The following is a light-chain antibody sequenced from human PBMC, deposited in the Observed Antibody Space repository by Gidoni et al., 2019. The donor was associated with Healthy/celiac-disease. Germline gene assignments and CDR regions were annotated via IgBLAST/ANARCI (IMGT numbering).Light chain of an antibody. Sequence: ETGMQQSPATLSVSTGERATLSCRASQSVSSNLAWYQQKPGQAPRLLIYGASTRATGIPARFSGSGSGTEFTLTISSLQSEDFAVYYCQQYNNWPRTFGPGTKVEIK. J-gene: IGKJ1*01. CDR3: QQYNNWPRT. V-gene: IGKV3-15*01. CDR1: QSVSSN. CDR2: GAS.